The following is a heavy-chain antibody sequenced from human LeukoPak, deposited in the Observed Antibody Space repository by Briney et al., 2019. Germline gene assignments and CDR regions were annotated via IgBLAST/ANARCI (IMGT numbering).Heavy chain of an antibody. D-gene: IGHD4-17*01. CDR2: IRSEAYGGTT. CDR1: GFTFGDYA. V-gene: IGHV3-49*04. CDR3: TRVLNGDYGTFDY. Sequence: GGSLRLSCTASGFTFGDYAMSWVRQAPGKGLEWVGFIRSEAYGGTTEYAASVKGRFTISRDDSKSIAYLQMNSLKTEDTAVYYCTRVLNGDYGTFDYWGQGTLVTVSS. J-gene: IGHJ4*02.